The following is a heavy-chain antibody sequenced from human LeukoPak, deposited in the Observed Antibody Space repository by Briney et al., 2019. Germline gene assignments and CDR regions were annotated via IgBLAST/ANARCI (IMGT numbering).Heavy chain of an antibody. D-gene: IGHD1-14*01. Sequence: GGSLRLSCAASGFTFITYGMHWVRQAPGKGLEYVSAISSNGGKTYYANSVKGRFTISRDNSKNTLYLQMGSLRAEDMAVYYCARDYNNICAPLFDSWGQGTLVTVSS. CDR2: ISSNGGKT. V-gene: IGHV3-64*01. CDR3: ARDYNNICAPLFDS. J-gene: IGHJ4*02. CDR1: GFTFITYG.